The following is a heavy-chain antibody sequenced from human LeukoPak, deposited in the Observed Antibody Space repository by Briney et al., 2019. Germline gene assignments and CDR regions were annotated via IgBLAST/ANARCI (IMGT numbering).Heavy chain of an antibody. D-gene: IGHD3-10*01. CDR1: GYSFTGYY. CDR2: INPDSGVT. Sequence: SVKVSCKASGYSFTGYYIHWVRQAPGQGLEWMGWINPDSGVTNYAQKFQDRVTMTRDTSISTASMELSRLRSDDTAVYYCARVNKMRSGILMGFDPWGQGTLVTVSS. CDR3: ARVNKMRSGILMGFDP. J-gene: IGHJ5*02. V-gene: IGHV1-2*02.